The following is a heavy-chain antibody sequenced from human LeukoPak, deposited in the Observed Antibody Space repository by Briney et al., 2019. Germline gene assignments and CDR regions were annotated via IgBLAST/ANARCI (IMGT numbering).Heavy chain of an antibody. V-gene: IGHV3-49*04. CDR2: IRSKAYGGTT. Sequence: GGSLRLSCTASGFTFGDYAMSWVRQAPGKGLEWVGFIRSKAYGGTTEYAASVKGRFTISRDDSKSIAYLQMNSLKTEDTAVYYCTRSGAMDLGYDYWGQGTLVTVSS. CDR3: TRSGAMDLGYDY. D-gene: IGHD5-18*01. CDR1: GFTFGDYA. J-gene: IGHJ4*02.